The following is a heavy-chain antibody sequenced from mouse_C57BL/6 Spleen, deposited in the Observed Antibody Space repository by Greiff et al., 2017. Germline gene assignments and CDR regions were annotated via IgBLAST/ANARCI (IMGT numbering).Heavy chain of an antibody. V-gene: IGHV1-82*01. CDR1: GYAFSSSW. D-gene: IGHD3-3*01. J-gene: IGHJ2*01. Sequence: VQLQQSGPELVKPGASVKISCKASGYAFSSSWMNWVKQRPGKGLEWIGRIYPGDGDTNYNGKFKGKATLTADKSSSTAYMQLSSLTSEDSAVYFWARGTAWDYWGQGTTLTVSS. CDR2: IYPGDGDT. CDR3: ARGTAWDY.